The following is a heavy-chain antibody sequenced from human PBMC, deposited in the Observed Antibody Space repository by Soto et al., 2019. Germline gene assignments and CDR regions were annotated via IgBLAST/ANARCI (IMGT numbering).Heavy chain of an antibody. CDR3: ARDFIVGAPDYFDY. D-gene: IGHD1-26*01. Sequence: PVGSLRLSCAASGFTFSDYPMHWVRQAPGKGLGWVAVISYDGRVKYYVDSVKGRFTISRDDSKNTLYLQMNSLRVDDTAVYYCARDFIVGAPDYFDYWGQGTLVTVS. J-gene: IGHJ4*02. V-gene: IGHV3-30*04. CDR2: ISYDGRVK. CDR1: GFTFSDYP.